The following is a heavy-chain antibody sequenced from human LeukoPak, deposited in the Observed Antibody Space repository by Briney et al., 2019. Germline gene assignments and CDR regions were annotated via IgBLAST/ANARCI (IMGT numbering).Heavy chain of an antibody. J-gene: IGHJ4*02. CDR3: ARARHYYTSGSYFDY. D-gene: IGHD3-10*01. CDR1: GFTFSSYG. CDR2: IRYDGSNK. Sequence: GGSLRLSCAASGFTFSSYGMHWVRQAPGKGLEWVAFIRYDGSNKYYADSVKGRFTISRDNSKNTLYLQMNSLRAEDTAVYYCARARHYYTSGSYFDYWGQGTLVTVSS. V-gene: IGHV3-30*02.